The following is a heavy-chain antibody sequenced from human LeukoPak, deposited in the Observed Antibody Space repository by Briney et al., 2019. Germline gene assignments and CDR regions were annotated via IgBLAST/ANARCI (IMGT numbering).Heavy chain of an antibody. CDR3: ARHRVGSGDTYYDFWSGYSGFDP. V-gene: IGHV4-38-2*01. CDR2: IYHSGST. Sequence: SETLYLTCAVSGYSISSGYYWGWIRQPPGKGLEWIGSIYHSGSTYYNPSLKSRVTTSVDTSKNQFSLKLSSVTAADTAVYYCARHRVGSGDTYYDFWSGYSGFDPWGQGTLVTVSS. CDR1: GYSISSGYY. J-gene: IGHJ5*02. D-gene: IGHD3-3*01.